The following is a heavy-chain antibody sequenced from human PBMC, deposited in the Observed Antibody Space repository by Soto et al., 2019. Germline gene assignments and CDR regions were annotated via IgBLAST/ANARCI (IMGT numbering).Heavy chain of an antibody. D-gene: IGHD6-13*01. J-gene: IGHJ4*02. CDR1: GYPFTGHY. V-gene: IGHV1-2*02. CDR3: ARRGSWYAF. Sequence: ASVKVSCKASGYPFTGHYIHWLRQVPGQGFEWMGWISNSGGTKYAQNFQGRVTMTRDTSITTAYMELKGLKSDDTAVYYCARRGSWYAFWGQGTLVTVSS. CDR2: ISNSGGT.